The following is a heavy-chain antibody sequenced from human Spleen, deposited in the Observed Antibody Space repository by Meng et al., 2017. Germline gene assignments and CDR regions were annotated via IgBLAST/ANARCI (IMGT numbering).Heavy chain of an antibody. CDR2: IYPGDSDT. Sequence: KVSRMGSGYSFTSYWIGWVRQLPGKGLDWMGIIYPGDSDTRYSPSFQGQVTISADKSISTAYLQWSSLKASDTAMYYCARLESFVDYGSGSPPDWFDPWGQGTLVTVSS. CDR3: ARLESFVDYGSGSPPDWFDP. V-gene: IGHV5-51*01. CDR1: GYSFTSYW. J-gene: IGHJ5*02. D-gene: IGHD3-16*01.